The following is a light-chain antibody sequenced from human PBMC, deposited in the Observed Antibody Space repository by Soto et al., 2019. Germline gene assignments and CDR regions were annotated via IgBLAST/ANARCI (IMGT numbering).Light chain of an antibody. Sequence: DIVMTQSPDSLAVSLGERATINCKSSQSILNRSNNKNFLAWYQQKAGQPPKLLIYWTSTRESRVPDRFSGSGSGTDFSLTISSLQAEGVAVYYFQQYSSTLYTFGQGTKLEIK. CDR1: QSILNRSNNKNF. CDR2: WTS. CDR3: QQYSSTLYT. V-gene: IGKV4-1*01. J-gene: IGKJ2*01.